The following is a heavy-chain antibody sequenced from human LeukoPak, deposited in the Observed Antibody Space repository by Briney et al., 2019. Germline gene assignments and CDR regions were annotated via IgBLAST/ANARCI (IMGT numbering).Heavy chain of an antibody. V-gene: IGHV3-30*02. Sequence: GGSLRLSCAASGFTLSICGMHWVRQAPGKGLEWVAFINDGGDKKDYADSVKGRLTISRDTSKNILYLQMNSLRVEDTAVYYCVKDFHNSWTFDYWGQGTLVTVSS. D-gene: IGHD6-13*01. CDR1: GFTLSICG. CDR2: INDGGDKK. CDR3: VKDFHNSWTFDY. J-gene: IGHJ4*02.